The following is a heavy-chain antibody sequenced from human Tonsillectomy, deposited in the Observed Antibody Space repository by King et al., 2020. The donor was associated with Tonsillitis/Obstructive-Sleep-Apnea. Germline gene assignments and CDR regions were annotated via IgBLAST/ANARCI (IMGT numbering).Heavy chain of an antibody. V-gene: IGHV1-69*13. CDR2: IIPMFGTT. J-gene: IGHJ6*02. D-gene: IGHD2-2*02. CDR3: ARGACISCYKYYGIDV. Sequence: QLVQSGAEVKRPGSSVKVSCKASGGTFSNYDISWVRQAPGQGLEWMGGIIPMFGTTNYAKKFQGRVTITADKSTSKAYMELSSLRSEDTAVYYCARGACISCYKYYGIDVWGQGTTVTVSS. CDR1: GGTFSNYD.